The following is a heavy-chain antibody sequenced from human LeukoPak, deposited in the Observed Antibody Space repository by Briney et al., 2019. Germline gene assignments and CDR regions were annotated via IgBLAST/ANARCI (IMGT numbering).Heavy chain of an antibody. J-gene: IGHJ1*01. V-gene: IGHV3-7*01. CDR3: ASSLPYFSDDDCAL. Sequence: GWSLRLSCVSSGVAIRYCWMSWVRQAPGKGLEGVANIHPDGSVQNYVDYVKGRFTISRDNAKNSLYLQLNNLRAEDTAVYYCASSLPYFSDDDCALGGQGTLVTVSS. CDR2: IHPDGSVQ. D-gene: IGHD2-21*01. CDR1: GVAIRYCW.